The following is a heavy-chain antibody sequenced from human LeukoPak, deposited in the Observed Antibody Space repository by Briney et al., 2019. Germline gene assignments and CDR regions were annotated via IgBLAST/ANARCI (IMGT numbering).Heavy chain of an antibody. D-gene: IGHD3-10*01. CDR1: GYTFTDFG. Sequence: GASVKVSCKTSGYTFTDFGIYWVRQAPGQGLEWMGWIYVYNGNTNYTRKLQGKVTMTTDTSTSTAYLDLRSLRSDDTALYFCARGPYYGSGGYRRGPYYSGMDVWGQGTRVTVSS. CDR2: IYVYNGNT. CDR3: ARGPYYGSGGYRRGPYYSGMDV. J-gene: IGHJ6*02. V-gene: IGHV1-18*01.